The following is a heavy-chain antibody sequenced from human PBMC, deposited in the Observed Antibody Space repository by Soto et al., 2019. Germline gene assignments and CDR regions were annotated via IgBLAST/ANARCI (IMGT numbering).Heavy chain of an antibody. V-gene: IGHV1-18*01. J-gene: IGHJ4*02. CDR3: ARDYSYGYGGEY. CDR1: GSTFTSYG. D-gene: IGHD5-18*01. CDR2: ISAYNGNT. Sequence: ASLKVACKTSGSTFTSYGISCVRQAPGQGLEWMGWISAYNGNTNYAQKLQGRVTMTTDTSTSTAYMELRSLRSDDTAVYCCARDYSYGYGGEYWGQGTLVTVSS.